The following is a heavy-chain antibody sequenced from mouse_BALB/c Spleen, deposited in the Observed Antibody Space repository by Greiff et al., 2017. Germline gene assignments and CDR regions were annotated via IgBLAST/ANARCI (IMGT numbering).Heavy chain of an antibody. V-gene: IGHV3-2*02. D-gene: IGHD4-1*01. J-gene: IGHJ4*01. CDR2: ISYSGST. CDR3: AASLGRRGAMDY. Sequence: VQLQQSGPGLVKPSQSLSLTCTVTGYSITSDYAWNWIRQFPGNKLEWMGYISYSGSTSYNPSLKSRISITRDTSKNQFFLQLNSVTTEDTATYYCAASLGRRGAMDYWGQGTSVTVSS. CDR1: GYSITSDYA.